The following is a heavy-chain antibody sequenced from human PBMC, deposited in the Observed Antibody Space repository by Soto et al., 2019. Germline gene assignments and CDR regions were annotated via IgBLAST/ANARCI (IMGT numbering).Heavy chain of an antibody. CDR2: IYTSGST. Sequence: PSETLSLTCTVSCGSISSYYWSWIRQPAGKGLEWIGRIYTSGSTNYNPSLKSRVTMSVDTSKNQFSLKLSSVTAADTAVYYCAREPRTGKRDNWFDPWGQGTLVTVSS. J-gene: IGHJ5*02. V-gene: IGHV4-4*07. CDR1: CGSISSYY. CDR3: AREPRTGKRDNWFDP.